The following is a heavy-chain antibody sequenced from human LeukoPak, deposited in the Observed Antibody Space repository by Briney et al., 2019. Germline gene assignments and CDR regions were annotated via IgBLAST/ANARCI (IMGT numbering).Heavy chain of an antibody. D-gene: IGHD3-16*01. V-gene: IGHV3-23*01. CDR3: AKARLRLGESTPFDY. CDR1: GFTFSNAW. J-gene: IGHJ4*02. Sequence: GGSLRLSCVASGFTFSNAWMSWVRQAPGKGLEWVSAISGSGGSTYYADSVKGRFTISRNNSKNTLYLQMNSLRAEDTAVYYCAKARLRLGESTPFDYWGQGTLVTVSS. CDR2: ISGSGGST.